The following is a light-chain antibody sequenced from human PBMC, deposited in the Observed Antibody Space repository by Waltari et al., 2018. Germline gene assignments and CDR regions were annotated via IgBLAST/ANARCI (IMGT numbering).Light chain of an antibody. J-gene: IGLJ3*02. CDR2: RNS. V-gene: IGLV1-47*01. Sequence: QSVLTPPPSASGPPGQRATISCPGSTSSIYWYQQLPGTAPKLLIYRNSQRPPGVPDRFSGSKSGTSASLTISGLRSEDEADYYCAAWDVSLSARVFGGGTKLTVL. CDR3: AAWDVSLSARV. CDR1: TSSI.